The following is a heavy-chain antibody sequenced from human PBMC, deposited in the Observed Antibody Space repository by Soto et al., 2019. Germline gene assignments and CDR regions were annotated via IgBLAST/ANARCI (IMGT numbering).Heavy chain of an antibody. Sequence: ASVKVSCKASGYTFTGYYMHWVRQAPGQGLEWMGWINPNSGGTNYAQKFQGWVTMTRDTSISTAYMELSRLRSDDTAVYYCARDIWELPSPASYAFDIWGQGTMVTVSS. CDR3: ARDIWELPSPASYAFDI. V-gene: IGHV1-2*04. D-gene: IGHD1-26*01. CDR1: GYTFTGYY. CDR2: INPNSGGT. J-gene: IGHJ3*02.